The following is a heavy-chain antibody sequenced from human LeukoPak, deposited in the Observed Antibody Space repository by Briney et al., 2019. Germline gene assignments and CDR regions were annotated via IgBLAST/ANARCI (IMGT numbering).Heavy chain of an antibody. J-gene: IGHJ5*02. CDR2: IYSGGST. V-gene: IGHV3-53*01. D-gene: IGHD3-22*01. CDR3: ARGTYYYDSSGYSA. Sequence: GGSLRLSCAASGFTVSSNYMSWVRQAPGKGLEWVSVIYSGGSTYYADSVKGRFTISRDNSKNTLYLQMNSLRAEDTAVYYCARGTYYYDSSGYSAWGQRTLVTVSS. CDR1: GFTVSSNY.